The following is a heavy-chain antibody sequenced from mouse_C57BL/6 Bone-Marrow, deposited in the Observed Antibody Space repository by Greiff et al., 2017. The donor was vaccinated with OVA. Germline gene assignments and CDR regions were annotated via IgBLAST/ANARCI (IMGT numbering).Heavy chain of an antibody. D-gene: IGHD2-4*01. V-gene: IGHV1-78*01. Sequence: VQLVESDAELVKPGASVKISCKVSGYTFTDHTIHWMKQRPEQGLEWIGYIYPRDGSTKYNEKFKGKATLTADKSSSTAYMQLNSLTSEDSAVYFCKTPSIYYDYDYAMDYWGQGTSVTVSS. CDR1: GYTFTDHT. CDR3: KTPSIYYDYDYAMDY. J-gene: IGHJ4*01. CDR2: IYPRDGST.